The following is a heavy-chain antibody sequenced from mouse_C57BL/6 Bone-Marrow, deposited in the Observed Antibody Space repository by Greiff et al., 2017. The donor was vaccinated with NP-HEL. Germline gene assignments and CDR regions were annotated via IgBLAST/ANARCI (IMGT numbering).Heavy chain of an antibody. Sequence: EVKLVESGGGLVKPGGSLKLSCAASGFTFSDYGMHWVRQAPEKGLEWVAYISSGSSTIYYADTVKGRFTISRDNAKNTLFLQMTSLRSEDTAMYYCAREGLHAMDYWGQGTSVTVSS. CDR3: AREGLHAMDY. V-gene: IGHV5-17*01. J-gene: IGHJ4*01. CDR1: GFTFSDYG. D-gene: IGHD2-2*01. CDR2: ISSGSSTI.